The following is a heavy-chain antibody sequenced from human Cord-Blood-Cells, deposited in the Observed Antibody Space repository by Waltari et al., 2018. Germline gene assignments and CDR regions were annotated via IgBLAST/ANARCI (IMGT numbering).Heavy chain of an antibody. CDR1: GGSFSGYY. J-gene: IGHJ6*02. V-gene: IGHV4-34*01. CDR3: ARGRDIVVVPAAGYGMDV. CDR2: INHSGST. Sequence: QVQLQQWGAGLLKPSETLSLTCAVYGGSFSGYYWSWIRQPPGKGLGWIGEINHSGSTNYNPSLKSRVTISVDTSKNQFSLKLSSVTAADTAVYYCARGRDIVVVPAAGYGMDVWGQGTTVTVSS. D-gene: IGHD2-2*01.